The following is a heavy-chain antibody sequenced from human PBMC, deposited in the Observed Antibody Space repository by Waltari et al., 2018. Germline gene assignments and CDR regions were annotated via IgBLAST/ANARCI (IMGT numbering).Heavy chain of an antibody. CDR1: GGSVSGHY. J-gene: IGHJ3*02. CDR2: ANYSAKT. CDR3: ARDSPITVSGLIQDAFDI. D-gene: IGHD3-3*01. Sequence: QVQLQESGPGLVKPSETLSLTCTVSGGSVSGHYWNWIRQPPGKGLEWIGYANYSAKTIYNPSLKSRVTISVDTSKNQLCLRLTSVTAADTAVYYCARDSPITVSGLIQDAFDIWGQGTLVTVSS. V-gene: IGHV4-59*02.